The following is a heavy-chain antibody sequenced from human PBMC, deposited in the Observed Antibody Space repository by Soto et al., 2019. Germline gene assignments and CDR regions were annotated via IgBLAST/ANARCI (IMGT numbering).Heavy chain of an antibody. CDR2: IYYSGST. J-gene: IGHJ3*02. CDR1: GDSISNYY. CDR3: ARHLCVGNSWYRGAYDI. Sequence: SETVSLTCTVSGDSISNYYWSWIRQPPGKGLEWIGYIYYSGSTNYNPSLKSRVTISVDTSKNQFSLKLSSVTAADTAVYYCARHLCVGNSWYRGAYDIWGQGTMVTVSS. V-gene: IGHV4-59*08. D-gene: IGHD6-13*01.